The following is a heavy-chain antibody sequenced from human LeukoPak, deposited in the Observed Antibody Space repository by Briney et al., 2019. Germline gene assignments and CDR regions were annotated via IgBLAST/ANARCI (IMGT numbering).Heavy chain of an antibody. CDR1: ELTVSNAW. Sequence: PGGSLRLSCAASELTVSNAWMTWVRQAPGKGLEWVGRIKSKTDGGTVDLAAPVKGRFTISRDDSKNTLYLQMNSLKTEDTAVYYCTTKTGMAVAGTDYWGQGTLVTVSS. CDR3: TTKTGMAVAGTDY. CDR2: IKSKTDGGTV. J-gene: IGHJ4*02. V-gene: IGHV3-15*01. D-gene: IGHD6-19*01.